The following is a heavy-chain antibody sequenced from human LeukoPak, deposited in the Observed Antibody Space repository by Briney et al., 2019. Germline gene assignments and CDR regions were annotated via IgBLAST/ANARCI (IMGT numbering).Heavy chain of an antibody. J-gene: IGHJ6*03. CDR1: GFTFSSYG. CDR2: ISFDENNK. CDR3: AKHPGGFTGIVNYYYMDV. D-gene: IGHD3-16*02. Sequence: GGSLRLSCAAPGFTFSSYGMHSVRQAPGKGLEWVAIISFDENNKYYADSVKGRFTISRDNSKNTLYLQMNSLRLEDTAVYYCAKHPGGFTGIVNYYYMDVWGEGTTVTVSS. V-gene: IGHV3-30*18.